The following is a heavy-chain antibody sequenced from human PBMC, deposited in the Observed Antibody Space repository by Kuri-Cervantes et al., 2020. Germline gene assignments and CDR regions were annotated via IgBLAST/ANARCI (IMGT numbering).Heavy chain of an antibody. CDR2: ITDSGTGT. J-gene: IGHJ4*02. Sequence: GGSLRLSCAASGFTFSSYSMNWVRQAPGKGLEWVSTITDSGTGTYFADSGKGRFTISRDNSKSTLYLQMNSLRAEDTAVYYCAKDPGGIGELLSFLLGYWGQGTLVTVSS. CDR3: AKDPGGIGELLSFLLGY. CDR1: GFTFSSYS. D-gene: IGHD3-10*01. V-gene: IGHV3-23*01.